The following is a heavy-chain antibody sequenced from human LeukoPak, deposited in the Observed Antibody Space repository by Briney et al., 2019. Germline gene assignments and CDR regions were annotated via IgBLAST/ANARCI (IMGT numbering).Heavy chain of an antibody. V-gene: IGHV3-74*01. CDR3: ARESRRAHDY. Sequence: GGSLRLSCAASGFTISNHWMTWVRQAPGKGLVWVSLIDLDGSKTYYADSVKGRFTISRDNAKNTLYLQMNSLRGDDTAVYYCARESRRAHDYWGQGTLVTVSS. CDR2: IDLDGSKT. J-gene: IGHJ4*02. CDR1: GFTISNHW.